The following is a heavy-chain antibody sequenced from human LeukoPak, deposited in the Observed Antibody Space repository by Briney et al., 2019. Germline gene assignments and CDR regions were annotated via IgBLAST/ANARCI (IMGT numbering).Heavy chain of an antibody. CDR3: ARVTQADYDFDY. D-gene: IGHD4-17*01. Sequence: GASVKVSCKASGYTFTSYGISWVREGQGQGLGRMGWISDYNGTTDYAQKLQARVTMTTDTSTSTAYMELRSLRSDDTAVYYCARVTQADYDFDYWGQGTLVTVSS. CDR1: GYTFTSYG. V-gene: IGHV1-18*01. CDR2: ISDYNGTT. J-gene: IGHJ4*02.